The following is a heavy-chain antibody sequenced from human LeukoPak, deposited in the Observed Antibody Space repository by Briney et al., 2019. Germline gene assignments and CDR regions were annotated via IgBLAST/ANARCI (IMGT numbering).Heavy chain of an antibody. D-gene: IGHD3-10*01. Sequence: GESLKISCKGSGYKFSIYWIGWVRQMPGKGLEWMGIIYPGDSDPRYSPSFQGQVTISADKSISTAYLQWSSLKASDTAMYYCARLPDEADPLSDYWGQGTLVTVSS. CDR2: IYPGDSDP. CDR3: ARLPDEADPLSDY. J-gene: IGHJ4*02. CDR1: GYKFSIYW. V-gene: IGHV5-51*01.